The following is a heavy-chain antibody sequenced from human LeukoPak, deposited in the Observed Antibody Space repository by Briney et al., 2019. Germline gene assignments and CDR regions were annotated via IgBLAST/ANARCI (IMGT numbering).Heavy chain of an antibody. J-gene: IGHJ4*02. Sequence: ASVKVSCKASGGTFSSYAISWVRQAPGQGLEWMGGIIPIFGTANYAQKFQGRVTITADESTSTVYMELSSLRSEDTAVYYCARALDYYDSSGYGYYFDYWGQGTLVTVSS. V-gene: IGHV1-69*13. CDR2: IIPIFGTA. CDR3: ARALDYYDSSGYGYYFDY. D-gene: IGHD3-22*01. CDR1: GGTFSSYA.